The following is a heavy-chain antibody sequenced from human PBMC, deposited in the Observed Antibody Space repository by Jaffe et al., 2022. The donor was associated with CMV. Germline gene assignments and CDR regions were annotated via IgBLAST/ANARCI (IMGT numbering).Heavy chain of an antibody. Sequence: QVQLVQSGAEVKNPGASVKVSCKASGYTFTTYYIHWVRRAPGQGLEWMGIINPSGGITTYGQKFQGRVTMTRDTSTSTVDMQLNSLRYEDTAMYYCARGKISVGGSDAFDIWGQGTMVTVSS. CDR3: ARGKISVGGSDAFDI. CDR2: INPSGGIT. D-gene: IGHD6-19*01. J-gene: IGHJ3*02. CDR1: GYTFTTYY. V-gene: IGHV1-46*01.